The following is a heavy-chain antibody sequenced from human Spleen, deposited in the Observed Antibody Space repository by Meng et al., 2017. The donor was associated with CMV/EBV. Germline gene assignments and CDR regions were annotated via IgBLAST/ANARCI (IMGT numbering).Heavy chain of an antibody. Sequence: GESLKISCAASGFTFSSYAMSWVRQAPGKGLEWVSAISGSGGSTYYADSVKGRFTISRDNAKNSLYLQMNSLRAEDTAVYYCARDVGSGGNYFYSGYLDYWGQGTLVTVSS. D-gene: IGHD2-15*01. CDR1: GFTFSSYA. CDR3: ARDVGSGGNYFYSGYLDY. CDR2: ISGSGGST. J-gene: IGHJ4*02. V-gene: IGHV3-23*01.